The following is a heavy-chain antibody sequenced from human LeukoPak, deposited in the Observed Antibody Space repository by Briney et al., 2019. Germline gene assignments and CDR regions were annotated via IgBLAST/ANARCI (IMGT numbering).Heavy chain of an antibody. J-gene: IGHJ4*02. CDR1: GYSFTSHY. D-gene: IGHD6-19*01. CDR2: INPSGSST. V-gene: IGHV1-46*01. Sequence: ASVKVSCKASGYSFTSHYMHWVRQAPGQGLEWLGLINPSGSSTLYAQKFQGRVTMTRDTSISTAYMELRSLRSDDTAVYYCARDSHRTYSSGWFYPDFDYWGQGTLVTVSS. CDR3: ARDSHRTYSSGWFYPDFDY.